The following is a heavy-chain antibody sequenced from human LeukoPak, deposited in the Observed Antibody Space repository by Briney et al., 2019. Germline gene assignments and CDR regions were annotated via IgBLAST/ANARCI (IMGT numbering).Heavy chain of an antibody. Sequence: SVKVSCKASGYTFTSYYMHWVRQAPGQGLEWMGRIIPILGIANYAQKFQGRVTITADKSTSTAYMELSSLRSEDTAVYYCAREYCSSTSCPSDYGMDVWGQGTTVTVSS. J-gene: IGHJ6*02. CDR3: AREYCSSTSCPSDYGMDV. CDR1: GYTFTSYY. CDR2: IIPILGIA. V-gene: IGHV1-69*04. D-gene: IGHD2-2*01.